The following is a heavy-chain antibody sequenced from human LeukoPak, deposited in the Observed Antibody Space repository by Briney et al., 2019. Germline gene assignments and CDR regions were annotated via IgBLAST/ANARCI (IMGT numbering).Heavy chain of an antibody. CDR1: GYSISSGYY. CDR3: ARDSRNIAARYFDY. V-gene: IGHV4-38-2*02. J-gene: IGHJ4*02. D-gene: IGHD6-6*01. CDR2: IYHSGST. Sequence: PSETLSLTCTVSGYSISSGYYWGWIRQPPGKGLGWIGSIYHSGSTYYNPSLKSRVTISVDMSKNQFSLKLSSVTAADTAVYYCARDSRNIAARYFDYWGQGTLVSVSS.